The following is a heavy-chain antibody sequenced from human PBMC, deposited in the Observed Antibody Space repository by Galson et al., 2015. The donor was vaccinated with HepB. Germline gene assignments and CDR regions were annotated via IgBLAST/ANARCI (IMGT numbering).Heavy chain of an antibody. CDR3: ARGTTHVYGDLFDY. J-gene: IGHJ4*02. CDR1: GGSISSYY. Sequence: EILSLTCTVSGGSISSYYWSWIRQPPGKGLEWIGYIYYSGSTNYNPSLKSRVTISVDTSKNQFSLKLSSVTAADTAVYYCARGTTHVYGDLFDYWGQGTLVTVSS. V-gene: IGHV4-59*08. CDR2: IYYSGST. D-gene: IGHD4-17*01.